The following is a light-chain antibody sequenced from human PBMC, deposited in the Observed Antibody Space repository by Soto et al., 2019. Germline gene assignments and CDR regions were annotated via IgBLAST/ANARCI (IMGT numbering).Light chain of an antibody. CDR1: PSVSNS. J-gene: IGKJ4*01. Sequence: ESVLTQPPATLSFSPGERATLSCRASPSVSNSLAWYQHKPGQAPRLLIYDASNRATGVPTRFSGSGSGTDFTLAINSLEHEDFAVYYCQQRNQWPPVTFGGGTRVEIK. V-gene: IGKV3-11*01. CDR3: QQRNQWPPVT. CDR2: DAS.